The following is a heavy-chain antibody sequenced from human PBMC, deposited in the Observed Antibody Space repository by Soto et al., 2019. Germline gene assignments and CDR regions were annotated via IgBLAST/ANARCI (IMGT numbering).Heavy chain of an antibody. CDR2: IYWDDDK. CDR3: ARALRFHNWYDP. Sequence: SGPTLMNPTQTLTLTCTFSGFSLSTIELGVGWIRQPPGKALEWLGVIYWDDDKRYSPSLKGRLTITKDTSRNQVVLIMTNMDPVDTATYYCARALRFHNWYDPWGRGTLVTVS. D-gene: IGHD4-17*01. J-gene: IGHJ5*02. CDR1: GFSLSTIELG. V-gene: IGHV2-5*02.